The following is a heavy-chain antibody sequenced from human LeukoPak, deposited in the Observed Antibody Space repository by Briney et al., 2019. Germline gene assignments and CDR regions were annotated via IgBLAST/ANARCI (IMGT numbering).Heavy chain of an antibody. CDR3: VYYDSSGYYYGRLRY. D-gene: IGHD3-22*01. CDR2: MTATGDAT. Sequence: GGSLRLSCAASAFTFHSHAMSWVRQTPGKGLEWVSGMTATGDATLYADSVRGRFTIARDNSKNTLYLHMNSLRAEDTAVYFCVYYDSSGYYYGRLRYWGQGTPVSVSS. V-gene: IGHV3-23*01. J-gene: IGHJ4*02. CDR1: AFTFHSHA.